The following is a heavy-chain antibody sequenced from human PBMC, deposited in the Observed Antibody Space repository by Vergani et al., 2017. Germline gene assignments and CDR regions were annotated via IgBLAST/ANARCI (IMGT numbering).Heavy chain of an antibody. CDR3: AKDFVPGRAFDI. CDR1: GFTFNNSN. CDR2: IRYDDSRNK. Sequence: QVQLVESGGGVVQPGESLRLSCAASTSGFTFNNSNMHWVRQAPGKGLEWVAFIRYDDSRNKYYAASVQGRFIISRDNSKNTLFLQMNSLRPEDTALYYCAKDFVPGRAFDIWGQGTMVTVSS. V-gene: IGHV3-30*02. J-gene: IGHJ3*02.